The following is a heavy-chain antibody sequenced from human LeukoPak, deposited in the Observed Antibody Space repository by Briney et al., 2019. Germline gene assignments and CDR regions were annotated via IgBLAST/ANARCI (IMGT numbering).Heavy chain of an antibody. CDR1: GYSINSGSHD. CDR2: IYNSGSA. CDR3: ARAYSPLDYFDY. D-gene: IGHD5-12*01. V-gene: IGHV4-61*02. Sequence: PSETLSLTCTVSGYSINSGSHDWGWIRQPGGKGLEWIVRIYNSGSANDNPSLKSRVTISVDTSKNQFSLKLNSVTAADTAVYYCARAYSPLDYFDYWGQGTLVTVSS. J-gene: IGHJ4*02.